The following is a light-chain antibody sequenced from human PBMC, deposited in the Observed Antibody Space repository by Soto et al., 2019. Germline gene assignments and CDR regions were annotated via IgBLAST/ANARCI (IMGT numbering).Light chain of an antibody. CDR1: QSVSSNY. Sequence: EIVLTQSPGTLSLSPGERATLSCRASQSVSSNYLAWHQQKPGQAPRLLIFGASSRASGIPDRFSGSGSGTDFTLTISRLEPEDFAVYYCQQYGGPWTFGQGTKVEIK. V-gene: IGKV3-20*01. J-gene: IGKJ1*01. CDR3: QQYGGPWT. CDR2: GAS.